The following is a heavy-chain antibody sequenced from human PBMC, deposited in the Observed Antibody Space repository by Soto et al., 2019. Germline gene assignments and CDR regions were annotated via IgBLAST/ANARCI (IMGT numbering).Heavy chain of an antibody. CDR1: GYTFTGYY. Sequence: QVQLVQSGAEVKKPGASVKVSCKASGYTFTGYYMHWVRQAPGQGLEWMGWINPNSGGTNYAQKFQGRVTMTRDTSISTAYMELSRLRSDDTAVYYCARVGSGSYSEIQLWLPQWHWFDPWGQGTLVTVSS. CDR2: INPNSGGT. D-gene: IGHD3-10*01. CDR3: ARVGSGSYSEIQLWLPQWHWFDP. J-gene: IGHJ5*02. V-gene: IGHV1-2*02.